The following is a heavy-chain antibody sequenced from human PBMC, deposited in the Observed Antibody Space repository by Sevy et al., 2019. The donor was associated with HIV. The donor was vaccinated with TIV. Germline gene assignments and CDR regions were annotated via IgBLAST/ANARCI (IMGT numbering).Heavy chain of an antibody. J-gene: IGHJ4*02. D-gene: IGHD4-17*01. CDR3: AILRWPEAHFDY. CDR2: IYSSGNT. V-gene: IGHV4-61*01. CDR1: NDSVSSGTFH. Sequence: SETLSLTCTVSNDSVSSGTFHWSWIRQPPQKGLEWIGYIYSSGNTNYNPSLKSRVTISLDTSKKQFSLRLNSVTAADTAVYYCAILRWPEAHFDYWGQGTLVTVSS.